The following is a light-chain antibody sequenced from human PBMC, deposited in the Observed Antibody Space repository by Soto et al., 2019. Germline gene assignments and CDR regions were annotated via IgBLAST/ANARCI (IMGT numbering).Light chain of an antibody. Sequence: QSGLTQPASISGCPGQPITITCTGTSIDDSGFNYGSCHQQYPFKAPKRTIYGVTNRRSGASNRFSGSKTGNTASLIISGLQAEDEAYYYCFSHRGGDSHVFGTGTQVTLL. CDR1: SIDDSGFNY. V-gene: IGLV2-14*01. CDR2: GVT. J-gene: IGLJ1*01. CDR3: FSHRGGDSHV.